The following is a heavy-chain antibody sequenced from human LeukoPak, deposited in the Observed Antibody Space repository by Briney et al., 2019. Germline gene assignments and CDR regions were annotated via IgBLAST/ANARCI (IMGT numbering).Heavy chain of an antibody. D-gene: IGHD6-19*01. CDR1: GYTFTSYA. CDR2: INAGNGNT. J-gene: IGHJ4*02. V-gene: IGHV1-3*01. CDR3: AIRGWSTGGYYFDF. Sequence: ASVKVSCKASGYTFTSYAMHWVRQAPGQRLEWMGWINAGNGNTKYSQKFQGRVTITRDTSASTAYMELSSLRSEDTAVYYCAIRGWSTGGYYFDFRGQGTLVTVSS.